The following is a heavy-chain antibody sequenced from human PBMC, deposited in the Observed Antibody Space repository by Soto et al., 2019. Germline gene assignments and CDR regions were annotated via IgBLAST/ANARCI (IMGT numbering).Heavy chain of an antibody. CDR3: ARTIAARRSYYYYYGMDV. J-gene: IGHJ6*02. Sequence: SETLSLTCAVYGESFSNHYWSWIRQSPGKGLEWVGEINYSGSTRYNWSLGSRVTISVDTSKNQFSLMVTSVTAEDTAVYYCARTIAARRSYYYYYGMDVWGQGTTVTVSS. CDR2: INYSGST. D-gene: IGHD6-6*01. CDR1: GESFSNHY. V-gene: IGHV4-34*01.